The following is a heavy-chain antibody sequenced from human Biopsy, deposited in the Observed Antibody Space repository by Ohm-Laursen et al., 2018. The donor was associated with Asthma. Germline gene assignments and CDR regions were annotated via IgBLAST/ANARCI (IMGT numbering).Heavy chain of an antibody. CDR1: GFTLSSYA. Sequence: SLRLSCAAAGFTLSSYAIHWVRQDPGKGLEWVSVISSGGGTIDYADSVKGRFTISRNISTNTVYLQMDSLSADDTAVYYCAKVGNGYGDYVVYLDPWGQGTLVTVSS. V-gene: IGHV3-23*01. J-gene: IGHJ5*02. CDR2: ISSGGGTI. CDR3: AKVGNGYGDYVVYLDP. D-gene: IGHD4-17*01.